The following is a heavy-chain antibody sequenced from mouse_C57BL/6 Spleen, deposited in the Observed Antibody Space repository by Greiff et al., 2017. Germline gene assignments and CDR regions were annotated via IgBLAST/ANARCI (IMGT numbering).Heavy chain of an antibody. D-gene: IGHD2-3*01. CDR3: ARRPIYDGYYFDY. CDR2: IDPNSGGT. Sequence: QVQLQQPGAELVKPGASVKLSCKASGYTFTSYWMHWVKQRPGRGLEWIGRIDPNSGGTKYNEKFKSKATLTVDKPSSTAYMQLSSLTSEDSAVYYCARRPIYDGYYFDYWVQGTTLTVSS. CDR1: GYTFTSYW. V-gene: IGHV1-72*01. J-gene: IGHJ2*01.